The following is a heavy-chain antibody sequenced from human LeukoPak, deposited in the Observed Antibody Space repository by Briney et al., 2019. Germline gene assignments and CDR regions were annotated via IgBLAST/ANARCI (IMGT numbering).Heavy chain of an antibody. CDR2: IYYSGST. CDR3: ARRQGGYNSGDY. V-gene: IGHV4-39*01. CDR1: GGSISSSSYY. Sequence: PSETLSLTCTVSGGSISSSSYYWGWIRQPPGKGLEWIGSIYYSGSTYYNPSLKSRVTISVDTSKNQFSLKLSSVTAADTAVYYCARRQGGYNSGDYWGQGTRVTVSS. J-gene: IGHJ4*02. D-gene: IGHD5-24*01.